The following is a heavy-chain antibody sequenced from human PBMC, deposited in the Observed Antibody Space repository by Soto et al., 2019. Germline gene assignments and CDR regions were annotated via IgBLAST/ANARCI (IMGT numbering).Heavy chain of an antibody. CDR1: GFTFSSNS. D-gene: IGHD3-3*01. J-gene: IGHJ5*02. V-gene: IGHV3-21*01. CDR3: ARDRRKRPDFWSCYYHNWFDP. CDR2: ISSSSSYI. Sequence: EVQLVESGGGLVQPGGSLRLSCAASGFTFSSNSMNWFLQAPGKGLEWVSSISSSSSYIYYVDSQKGRFTIYRDNDKNTLYLQMNSLRAEDTAVYYCARDRRKRPDFWSCYYHNWFDPWGQGTLVTLSS.